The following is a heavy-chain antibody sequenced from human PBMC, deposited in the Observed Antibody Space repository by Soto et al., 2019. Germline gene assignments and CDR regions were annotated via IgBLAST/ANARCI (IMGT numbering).Heavy chain of an antibody. CDR2: IWYDGSNK. D-gene: IGHD2-2*01. V-gene: IGHV3-33*01. CDR1: GFTFSSYG. CDR3: ARPAYQLPYSSYYFDY. J-gene: IGHJ4*02. Sequence: PGGSLRLSCAASGFTFSSYGMHWVRQAPGKGLEWVAVIWYDGSNKYYADSVKGRFTISRDNSKNTLYLQMNSLRAEDTAVYYCARPAYQLPYSSYYFDYWGQGTIVTVYS.